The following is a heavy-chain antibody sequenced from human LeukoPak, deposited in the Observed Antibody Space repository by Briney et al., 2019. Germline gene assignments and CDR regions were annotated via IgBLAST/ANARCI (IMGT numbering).Heavy chain of an antibody. CDR3: ARTPWELRFDAFDI. CDR2: ISSSGTSI. D-gene: IGHD1-26*01. CDR1: GFTFSDYY. V-gene: IGHV3-11*04. Sequence: PGGSLRLSCTASGFTFSDYYMSWIRQAPGKGLEWVSYISSSGTSIYYADSVKGRFTISRDNAKNSLYLQMNSLRAEDTAVYYCARTPWELRFDAFDIWGQGTMVTVSS. J-gene: IGHJ3*02.